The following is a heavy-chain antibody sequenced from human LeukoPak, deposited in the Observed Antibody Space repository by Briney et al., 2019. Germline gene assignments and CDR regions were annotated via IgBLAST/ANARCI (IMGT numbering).Heavy chain of an antibody. CDR3: ARDTGIAADFDY. CDR1: GGTFSSYA. Sequence: ASVKVSCKASGGTFSSYAISWVRQAPGQGLEWMGWISAYNGNTNYAQKLQGRVTMTTDTSTSTAYMELRSLRSDDTAVYYCARDTGIAADFDYWGQGTLVTVSS. V-gene: IGHV1-18*01. J-gene: IGHJ4*02. D-gene: IGHD6-13*01. CDR2: ISAYNGNT.